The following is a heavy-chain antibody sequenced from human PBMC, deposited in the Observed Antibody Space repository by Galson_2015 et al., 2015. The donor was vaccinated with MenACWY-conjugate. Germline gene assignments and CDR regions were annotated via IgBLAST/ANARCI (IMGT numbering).Heavy chain of an antibody. CDR3: GRVTWGSSKAFDY. Sequence: AISGDSVSSRSAAWIWIRQSPSRGLEWLGRTYYGSKWYNDYAASVKGRVTTNPDTSKNQFSLQLNSVTPEDTAVYYCGRVTWGSSKAFDYWGQGTPVTVSS. D-gene: IGHD6-13*01. CDR2: TYYGSKWYN. CDR1: GDSVSSRSAA. V-gene: IGHV6-1*01. J-gene: IGHJ4*02.